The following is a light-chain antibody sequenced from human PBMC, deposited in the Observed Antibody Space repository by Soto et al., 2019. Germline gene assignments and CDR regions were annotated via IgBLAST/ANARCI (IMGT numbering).Light chain of an antibody. CDR1: QSISSY. V-gene: IGKV3-11*01. CDR3: QQLTYWPPQRR. CDR2: DAS. Sequence: EVVLTQSPDTLSLPPGERATLSCRASQSISSYLAWYQQKPGQAPRLLIYDASSRATGIPARFSGSWSGTDFTLTISSLEPEDFAGYYSQQLTYWPPQRRLGQGTKGDIK. J-gene: IGKJ1*01.